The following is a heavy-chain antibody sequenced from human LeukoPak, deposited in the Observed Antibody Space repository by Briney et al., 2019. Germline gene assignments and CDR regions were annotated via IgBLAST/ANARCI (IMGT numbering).Heavy chain of an antibody. D-gene: IGHD3-3*01. J-gene: IGHJ4*02. CDR2: MNPNSGNT. V-gene: IGHV1-8*01. Sequence: ASVKVSCKASGYTFTSYDINWVRQATGQGLEWMRWMNPNSGNTGYAQKFQGRVTMTRNTSISTAYMELSSLRSEDTAVYYCARGGPTVFGVPDLKIWGQGTLVTVSP. CDR1: GYTFTSYD. CDR3: ARGGPTVFGVPDLKI.